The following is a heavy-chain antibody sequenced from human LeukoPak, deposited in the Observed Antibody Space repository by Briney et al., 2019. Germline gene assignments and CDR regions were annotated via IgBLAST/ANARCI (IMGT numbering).Heavy chain of an antibody. D-gene: IGHD3-22*01. CDR2: INPSGGGT. CDR1: GYTFTSYY. V-gene: IGHV1-46*01. CDR3: ASGSSGQDFRFDP. Sequence: ASVKVSCKASGYTFTSYYMHWVRQAPGQGLEWMGIINPSGGGTSYAQKFQGRVTMTRDTSTSTVYMELSSLRSEDTAVYYCASGSSGQDFRFDPWGQGTLVTVSS. J-gene: IGHJ5*02.